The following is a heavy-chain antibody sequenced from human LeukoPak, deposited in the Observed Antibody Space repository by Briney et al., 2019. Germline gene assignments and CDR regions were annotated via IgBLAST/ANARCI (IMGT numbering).Heavy chain of an antibody. J-gene: IGHJ4*02. CDR1: GFTFSSYA. CDR2: ISGSGGST. V-gene: IGHV3-23*01. Sequence: GGSLRLSCAASGFTFSSYAMSWVRQAPGKGLEWVSAISGSGGSTYYADSVKGRFTISRDNSKNTLYLQMNSLRAEDTAVYYCAELQWLEPNYFDYWGQGTLVTVSS. D-gene: IGHD6-19*01. CDR3: AELQWLEPNYFDY.